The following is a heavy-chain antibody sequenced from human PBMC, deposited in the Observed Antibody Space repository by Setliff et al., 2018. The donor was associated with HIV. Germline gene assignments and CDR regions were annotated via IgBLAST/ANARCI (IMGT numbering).Heavy chain of an antibody. Sequence: SETLSLTCSVSGGSISSSNYYWGWLRQPPGKGLEWIGSVHSYGSVYYNPSLQSRVTVSVDTSKNRFSLNLRSVTATDTAIYYCARHGDYEYFQHWGRGTPVTV. CDR1: GGSISSSNYY. J-gene: IGHJ1*01. D-gene: IGHD4-17*01. V-gene: IGHV4-39*01. CDR3: ARHGDYEYFQH. CDR2: VHSYGSV.